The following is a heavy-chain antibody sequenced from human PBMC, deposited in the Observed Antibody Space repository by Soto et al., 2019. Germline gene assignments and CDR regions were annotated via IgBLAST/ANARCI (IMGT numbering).Heavy chain of an antibody. D-gene: IGHD5-12*01. V-gene: IGHV3-23*01. CDR1: GFIFTNYA. J-gene: IGHJ3*01. CDR2: IGGRGNSA. CDR3: VREGRGSSDF. Sequence: PGGSLRLSCAASGFIFTNYAMNWVRQAPGKGLEWVSVIGGRGNSAYYADSVQGRFTISRDNYKNTLSLQMSSLTADDTAIYYCVREGRGSSDFWGRGTMVNVSS.